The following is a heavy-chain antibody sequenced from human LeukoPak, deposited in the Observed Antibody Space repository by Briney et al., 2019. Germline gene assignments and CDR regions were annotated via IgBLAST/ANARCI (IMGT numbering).Heavy chain of an antibody. CDR2: ISGNAGDT. CDR3: AKKGGSDWPPRAFDH. J-gene: IGHJ4*02. V-gene: IGHV3-23*01. Sequence: RGSLRLSCAASGFTFSGYAMNWVRQAPGKGLEWVSGISGNAGDTFYADSVKGRFTISRDNSKNTLYLQMNSLRAEDTAVYYCAKKGGSDWPPRAFDHWGQGTLVTVSS. D-gene: IGHD6-19*01. CDR1: GFTFSGYA.